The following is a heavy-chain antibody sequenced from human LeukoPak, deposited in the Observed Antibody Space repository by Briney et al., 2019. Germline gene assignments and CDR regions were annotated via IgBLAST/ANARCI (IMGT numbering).Heavy chain of an antibody. D-gene: IGHD3-10*01. CDR1: GGSFSGYY. V-gene: IGHV4-34*01. Sequence: SETLSLTCAVYGGSFSGYYWSWIRQPPGKGLEWIGEINHSGSTNYNPSLKSRVTISVDTSKNQFSLKLSSVTAADTAVYYCARAGRRSGSYYKGRDFDYWGQGTLVTVSS. CDR2: INHSGST. J-gene: IGHJ4*02. CDR3: ARAGRRSGSYYKGRDFDY.